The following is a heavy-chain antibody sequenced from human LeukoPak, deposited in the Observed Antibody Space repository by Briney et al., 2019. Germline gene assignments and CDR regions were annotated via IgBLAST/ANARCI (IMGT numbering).Heavy chain of an antibody. Sequence: GESLKISCKASGYSFTTNWIGWVRQMPGKGLEWMGIIYPGDSDTRYSSSFQGQVSISADKSISTAYLQWSSLKASDSAMYYCARGGRSGYDSNWFDPWGQGTLVTVSS. CDR3: ARGGRSGYDSNWFDP. CDR1: GYSFTTNW. CDR2: IYPGDSDT. J-gene: IGHJ5*02. D-gene: IGHD5-12*01. V-gene: IGHV5-51*01.